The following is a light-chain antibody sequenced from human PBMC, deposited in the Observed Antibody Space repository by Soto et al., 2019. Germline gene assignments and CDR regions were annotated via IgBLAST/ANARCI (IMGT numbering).Light chain of an antibody. J-gene: IGKJ5*01. CDR3: QQYNSYLIT. V-gene: IGKV3-15*01. CDR1: QRVGIN. CDR2: SAP. Sequence: EIVMTQSPATLSVSPGETATLSCRASQRVGINLAWYQQKPGQAPRLLISSAPTRASGIPDRFSGSGSGTEFTLTISSLQPDDFATYCCQQYNSYLITFGQGTRLEIK.